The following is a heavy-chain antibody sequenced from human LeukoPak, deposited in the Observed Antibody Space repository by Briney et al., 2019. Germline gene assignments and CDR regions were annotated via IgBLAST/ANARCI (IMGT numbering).Heavy chain of an antibody. CDR3: ARDEDYGIFVNVDY. V-gene: IGHV1-18*01. CDR2: ISTYNGNT. D-gene: IGHD4-17*01. Sequence: ASVKVSCKASGYSFVLYGISWVRQAPGQGPEWMGWISTYNGNTTYAEKLQCRVTMTTDTPTSTAYMELRSLRSDDTAVYYCARDEDYGIFVNVDYWGQGTLVTVSS. J-gene: IGHJ4*02. CDR1: GYSFVLYG.